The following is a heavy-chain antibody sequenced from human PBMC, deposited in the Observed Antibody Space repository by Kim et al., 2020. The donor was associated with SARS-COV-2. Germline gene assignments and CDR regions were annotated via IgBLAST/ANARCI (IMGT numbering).Heavy chain of an antibody. Sequence: SETLSLTCAVYGGSFSGYYWSWIRQPPGKGLEWIGEINHSGSTNYNPSLKSRVTISVDTSKNQFSLKLSSVTAADTAVYYCARSRQLRYFDWLLPFDYWGQGTLVTVSS. CDR3: ARSRQLRYFDWLLPFDY. CDR2: INHSGST. D-gene: IGHD3-9*01. J-gene: IGHJ4*02. V-gene: IGHV4-34*01. CDR1: GGSFSGYY.